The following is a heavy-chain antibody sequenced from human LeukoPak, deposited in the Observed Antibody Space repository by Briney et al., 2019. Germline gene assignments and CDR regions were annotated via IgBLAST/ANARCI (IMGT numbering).Heavy chain of an antibody. Sequence: PGGSLRLSCAASGFSFNSDWMDWVRQAPGKGLEWVANIKHDESEKNYLDSVKGRFTISRDNAQNSLYLQMNGLRVEDTAVYYSTRRLDDWGQGTLVTASS. V-gene: IGHV3-7*01. CDR1: GFSFNSDW. CDR3: TRRLDD. CDR2: IKHDESEK. D-gene: IGHD3-16*01. J-gene: IGHJ4*02.